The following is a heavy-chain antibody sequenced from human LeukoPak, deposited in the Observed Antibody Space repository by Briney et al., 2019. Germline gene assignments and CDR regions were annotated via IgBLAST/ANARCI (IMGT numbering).Heavy chain of an antibody. CDR3: ARADEERYFDWLLEVGYYYYYMDV. J-gene: IGHJ6*03. CDR1: GYTFTSYY. V-gene: IGHV1-46*01. CDR2: INPSGGST. D-gene: IGHD3-9*01. Sequence: GESLKISCKGSGYTFTSYYMHWVRQAPGQGLEWMGIINPSGGSTSYAQKFQGRVTMTRDMSTGTVYMELSSLRSGDTAVYYCARADEERYFDWLLEVGYYYYYMDVWGKGTTVTVSS.